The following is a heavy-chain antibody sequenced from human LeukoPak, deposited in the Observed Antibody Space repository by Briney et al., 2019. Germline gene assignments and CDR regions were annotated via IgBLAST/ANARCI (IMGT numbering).Heavy chain of an antibody. CDR1: GYTFTSYD. CDR2: MNPNSGNT. Sequence: ASVKVSCKASGYTFTSYDINWVRQATGQGLEWMGWMNPNSGNTGYAQKFQGRVTMTRNTSISTAYMELSSLRSEDTAVYYCARVPPLWFRESIWFDPWGQGTLVTVSS. V-gene: IGHV1-8*01. CDR3: ARVPPLWFRESIWFDP. D-gene: IGHD3-10*01. J-gene: IGHJ5*02.